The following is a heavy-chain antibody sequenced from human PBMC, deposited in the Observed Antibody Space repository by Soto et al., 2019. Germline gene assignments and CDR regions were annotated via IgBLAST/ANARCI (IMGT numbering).Heavy chain of an antibody. CDR3: ASRTYGDYVKDAFDI. J-gene: IGHJ3*02. D-gene: IGHD4-17*01. CDR1: GGTFSSYT. CDR2: IIPILGIA. Sequence: QVQLVQSGAEVKKPGSSVKVSCKSSGGTFSSYTISWVRQAPGRGLEWMGRIIPILGIANYAQKFQGRVTITADKSTSTAYMELSSLRSEDTAVYYCASRTYGDYVKDAFDIWGQGTMVTVSS. V-gene: IGHV1-69*02.